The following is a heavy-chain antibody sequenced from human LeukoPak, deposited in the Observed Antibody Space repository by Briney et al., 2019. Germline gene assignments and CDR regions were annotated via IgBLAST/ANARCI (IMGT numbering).Heavy chain of an antibody. Sequence: GGSLRLSCAASGFTFSSYAMSWVRQAPGKGLEWVSAISGSGGSTYYADSVKGRFTISRDNSKNTLYLQMNSLRAEDTAVYSCITMVQGGGEEIDYWGQGTLVTVSS. V-gene: IGHV3-23*01. CDR1: GFTFSSYA. D-gene: IGHD3-10*01. CDR2: ISGSGGST. CDR3: ITMVQGGGEEIDY. J-gene: IGHJ4*02.